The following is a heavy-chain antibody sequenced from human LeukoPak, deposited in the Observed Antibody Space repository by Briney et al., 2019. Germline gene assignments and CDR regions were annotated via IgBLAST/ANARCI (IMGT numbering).Heavy chain of an antibody. CDR3: ATENAYYDFWSGYYRNLNWFDP. J-gene: IGHJ5*02. D-gene: IGHD3-3*01. CDR2: IKQDGSEK. CDR1: GFTFSSYW. V-gene: IGHV3-7*01. Sequence: PGGSLRLSCAASGFTFSSYWMSWVRQAPGKGLEWVANIKQDGSEKYYVDSVKGRFTISGDNAKNSLYLQMNSLRAEDTAVYYCATENAYYDFWSGYYRNLNWFDPWGQGTLVTVSS.